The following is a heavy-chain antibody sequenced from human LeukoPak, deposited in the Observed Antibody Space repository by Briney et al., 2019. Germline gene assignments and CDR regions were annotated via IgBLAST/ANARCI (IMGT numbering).Heavy chain of an antibody. Sequence: PGGSLRLSCAASGFTFSSYGMHWVRQAPGKGLEWVSFIRYDGSNKYYADSVKGRFTISRDNSKNTLYLQMNSLRAEDTAVYYCAKSGYVPVATGYYFDYWGQGTLVTVSS. CDR3: AKSGYVPVATGYYFDY. CDR2: IRYDGSNK. J-gene: IGHJ4*02. CDR1: GFTFSSYG. V-gene: IGHV3-30*02. D-gene: IGHD5-12*01.